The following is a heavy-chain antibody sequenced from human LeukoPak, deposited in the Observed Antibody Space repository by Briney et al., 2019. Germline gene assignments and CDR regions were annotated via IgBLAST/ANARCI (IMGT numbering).Heavy chain of an antibody. V-gene: IGHV3-23*01. CDR3: AKSFPLTHRIKVAAYFDY. Sequence: GGSLRLSCAASGFTFSSYAMSWVRQAPGKGLEWVSAISGSGGSTYYADSVKGRFTISRDNSKNTLYLQMNSLRAEDTAVYYCAKSFPLTHRIKVAAYFDYWGQGTLVTVSS. D-gene: IGHD6-19*01. J-gene: IGHJ4*02. CDR1: GFTFSSYA. CDR2: ISGSGGST.